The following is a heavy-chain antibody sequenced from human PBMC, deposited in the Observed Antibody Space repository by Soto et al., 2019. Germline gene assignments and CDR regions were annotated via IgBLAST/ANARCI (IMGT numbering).Heavy chain of an antibody. Sequence: PGGSLRLSGAASGFTFSNAWMSWVRQAPGKGLEWVGRIKSKTDGGTTDYAAPVKGRLTISRDDSKNTPYLQMNSLKTEDTAVYYCTTCVPFYYGSVSYFPYYYMDVWGKGSTIT. CDR1: GFTFSNAW. D-gene: IGHD3-10*01. CDR2: IKSKTDGGTT. CDR3: TTCVPFYYGSVSYFPYYYMDV. J-gene: IGHJ6*03. V-gene: IGHV3-15*01.